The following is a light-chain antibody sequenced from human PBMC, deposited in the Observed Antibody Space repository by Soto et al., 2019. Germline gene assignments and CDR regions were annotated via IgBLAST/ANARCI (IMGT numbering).Light chain of an antibody. CDR1: SSNIGAGYD. Sequence: QSVLTQPPSVSGAPGQRVTLSCTGGSSNIGAGYDVHWYQQLPGTAPKLLISGNSNRPSGVPDRFSGSKSGTSASLAITGLQAEDEAEYYCKAYDSSRSGRVVGTGTKLTVL. CDR2: GNS. CDR3: KAYDSSRSGRV. V-gene: IGLV1-40*01. J-gene: IGLJ1*01.